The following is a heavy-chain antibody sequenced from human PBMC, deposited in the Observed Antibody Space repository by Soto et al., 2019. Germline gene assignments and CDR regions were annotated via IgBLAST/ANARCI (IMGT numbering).Heavy chain of an antibody. CDR1: GGSVSSSSYY. Sequence: PSETLSLTCTVSGGSVSSSSYYWGWIRQPPGKGLEWIGNIYYTGSTYYNPSRNSRVTISVDSSKNQFSLKLRSVTAADTAVYYCARLFYYDSTGYNSPMYYFDYWGQGTLVTVSS. CDR3: ARLFYYDSTGYNSPMYYFDY. J-gene: IGHJ4*02. D-gene: IGHD3-22*01. V-gene: IGHV4-39*01. CDR2: IYYTGST.